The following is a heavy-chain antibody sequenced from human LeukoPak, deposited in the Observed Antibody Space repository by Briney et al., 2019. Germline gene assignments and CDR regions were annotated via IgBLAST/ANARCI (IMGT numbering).Heavy chain of an antibody. CDR1: GYTFTSYA. V-gene: IGHV7-4-1*02. J-gene: IGHJ4*02. D-gene: IGHD3-9*01. CDR2: INTNTGNP. CDR3: ARHPPHYDILTGYYPPYFDY. Sequence: ASVKVSCKASGYTFTSYAMNWVRQAPGQGLEWMGWINTNTGNPTYAQGFTGRFVFSLDTSVSTAYLQISSLKAEDTAVYYCARHPPHYDILTGYYPPYFDYWGQGTLVTVSS.